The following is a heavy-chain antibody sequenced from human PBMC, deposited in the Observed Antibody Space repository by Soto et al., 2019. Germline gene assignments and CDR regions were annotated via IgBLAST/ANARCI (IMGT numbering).Heavy chain of an antibody. CDR3: ASLDYGDYELYDAFDI. CDR1: GFTFSDYY. Sequence: QVRLVESGGGLVKPGGSLRLSCAASGFTFSDYYMSWIRQAPGKGLEWVSYISSSGSTIYYADSVKGRFTISRDNAKNSLYLQMNSLRAEDTAVYYCASLDYGDYELYDAFDIWGQGTMVTVSS. CDR2: ISSSGSTI. J-gene: IGHJ3*02. V-gene: IGHV3-11*01. D-gene: IGHD4-17*01.